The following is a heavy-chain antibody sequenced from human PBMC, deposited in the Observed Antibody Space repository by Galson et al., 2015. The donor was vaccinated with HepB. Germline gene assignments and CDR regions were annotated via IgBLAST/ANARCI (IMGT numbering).Heavy chain of an antibody. CDR2: IKQGGSEK. Sequence: SLRLSCAASGFTFSNYWMSWVRQTPGKGLEWVANIKQGGSEKYYVDSVEGRFTISRDNARFSLYLQMDNVRGEDTAVYFCARGGRSTSYYWEFWGQGTLVTVSS. D-gene: IGHD2-2*01. CDR1: GFTFSNYW. V-gene: IGHV3-7*01. J-gene: IGHJ1*01. CDR3: ARGGRSTSYYWEF.